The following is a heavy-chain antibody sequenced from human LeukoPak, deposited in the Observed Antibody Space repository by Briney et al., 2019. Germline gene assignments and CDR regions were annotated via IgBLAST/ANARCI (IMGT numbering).Heavy chain of an antibody. CDR2: IIPILGIA. CDR1: GGTFSSYA. V-gene: IGHV1-69*04. D-gene: IGHD3-9*01. Sequence: GASVKVSCKASGGTFSSYAISWVRQAPGQGLEWMGRIIPILGIANYAQKFQGRVTITADKSTSTAYMELSSLRSEDTAVYYCARDLPDYDILTGSDKGDAFDIWGQGTMVTVSS. CDR3: ARDLPDYDILTGSDKGDAFDI. J-gene: IGHJ3*02.